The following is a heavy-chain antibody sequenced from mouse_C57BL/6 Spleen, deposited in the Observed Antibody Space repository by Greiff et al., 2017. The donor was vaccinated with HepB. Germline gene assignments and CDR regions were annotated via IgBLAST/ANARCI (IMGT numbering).Heavy chain of an antibody. D-gene: IGHD1-1*01. CDR2: IHPNSGST. J-gene: IGHJ2*01. V-gene: IGHV1-64*01. CDR3: ARRVYYYGSSYDYFDY. CDR1: GYTFTSYW. Sequence: QVQLQQPGAELVKPGASVKLSCKASGYTFTSYWMHWVKQRPGQGLEWIGMIHPNSGSTNYNEKFKSKATLTVDKSSSTAYMQLSILTSVDSAVYYCARRVYYYGSSYDYFDYWGQGTTLTVSS.